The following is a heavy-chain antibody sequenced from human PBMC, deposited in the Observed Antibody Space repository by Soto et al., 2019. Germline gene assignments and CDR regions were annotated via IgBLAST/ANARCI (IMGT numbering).Heavy chain of an antibody. CDR2: ISYDGSNK. CDR3: ARVDYYDSTGFFDY. CDR1: GFTFSSHA. Sequence: QVQLVESEGGVVQPGRSLRLSCAASGFTFSSHAMHWVRQAPGKGLEWVALISYDGSNKYYADSVKGRFTISRDNSKNTLYLEMNSLRVEDTAVYYCARVDYYDSTGFFDYWGQGTLVTVSS. J-gene: IGHJ4*02. D-gene: IGHD3-22*01. V-gene: IGHV3-30-3*01.